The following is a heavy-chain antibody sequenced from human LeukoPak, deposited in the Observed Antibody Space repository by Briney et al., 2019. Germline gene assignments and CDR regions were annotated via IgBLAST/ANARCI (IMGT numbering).Heavy chain of an antibody. D-gene: IGHD3-22*01. V-gene: IGHV1-2*02. Sequence: PSVKVSFKASGYTFTGYYMHWVRQAPGQGLEWMGWINPNSGGTNYAQKFQGRVTMTRDTSISTAYMELSRLRSDDTAVYYCARPDSSGLGYWGQGTLVTVSS. CDR2: INPNSGGT. CDR1: GYTFTGYY. J-gene: IGHJ4*02. CDR3: ARPDSSGLGY.